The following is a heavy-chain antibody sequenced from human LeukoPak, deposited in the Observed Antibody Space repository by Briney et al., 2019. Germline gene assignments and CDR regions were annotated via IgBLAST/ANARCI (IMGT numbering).Heavy chain of an antibody. CDR1: GGSISSGGYS. Sequence: SQTLSLTCAVSGGSISSGGYSWSWIRQPRGKGLEWIGYIYHSGSTYYNPSLKSRVTISVDRSKNQFSLKLSSVTAADTAVYYCARDKGLGYCSGGSCYSSYYGMDVWGQGTTVTVSS. D-gene: IGHD2-15*01. J-gene: IGHJ6*02. CDR2: IYHSGST. V-gene: IGHV4-30-2*01. CDR3: ARDKGLGYCSGGSCYSSYYGMDV.